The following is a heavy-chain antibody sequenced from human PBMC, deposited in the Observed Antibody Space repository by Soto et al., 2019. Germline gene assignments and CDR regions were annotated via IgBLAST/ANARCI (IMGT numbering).Heavy chain of an antibody. CDR2: ISYAGSNK. CDR1: GFTFSSYG. D-gene: IGHD3-10*01. V-gene: IGHV3-30*18. J-gene: IGHJ3*02. Sequence: QVQLVESGGGVVQPGRSLRLSCAASGFTFSSYGMHWVRQAPGKGLEWVALISYAGSNKYYADSVKGRFTISRDNSKNTLYRPMNCLSPEDSAVYYCAKDLAPGGRGAFEIWGQGTMVTVSS. CDR3: AKDLAPGGRGAFEI.